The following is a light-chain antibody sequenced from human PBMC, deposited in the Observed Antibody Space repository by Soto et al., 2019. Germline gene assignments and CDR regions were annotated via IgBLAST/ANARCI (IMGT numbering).Light chain of an antibody. CDR3: RSYTSSSTLVV. Sequence: QSSLTQPASVSGSPGQSITISCTGTISDVGGYNYVSWYQQHPGKAPKLMIYEVSNRPSGVSNRFSGSKSGNTASLTISGLQADDEADYYCRSYTSSSTLVVFGGGTQLTVL. CDR1: ISDVGGYNY. V-gene: IGLV2-14*01. CDR2: EVS. J-gene: IGLJ2*01.